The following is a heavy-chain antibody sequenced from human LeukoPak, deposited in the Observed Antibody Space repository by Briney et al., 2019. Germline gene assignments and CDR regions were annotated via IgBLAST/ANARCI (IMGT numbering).Heavy chain of an antibody. CDR3: ARVFARGGEISGSYYYY. J-gene: IGHJ4*02. D-gene: IGHD1-26*01. CDR2: IIPMFGTA. CDR1: GGTFSSYA. V-gene: IGHV1-69*05. Sequence: GASVKVSCKASGGTFSSYAISWVRQAPGQGLEWMGGIIPMFGTANYAQKFQGRVTITTDESTSTAYMELSSLGSEDTAMYYCARVFARGGEISGSYYYYRGQGTLVTVSS.